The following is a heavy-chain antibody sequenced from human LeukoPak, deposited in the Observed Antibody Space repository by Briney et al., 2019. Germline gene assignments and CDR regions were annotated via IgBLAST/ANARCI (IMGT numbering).Heavy chain of an antibody. V-gene: IGHV4-34*01. D-gene: IGHD3-10*01. J-gene: IGHJ5*02. CDR3: ARERSLITMVRGVKTFDP. Sequence: GSLRLSCAASGFTFRSYAMSWIRQPPGKGLEWIGEINHSGSTNYNPSLKSRVTIPVDTSKNQFSLKLSSVTATDTAVYYCARERSLITMVRGVKTFDPWGQGTLVTVSS. CDR1: GFTFRSYA. CDR2: INHSGST.